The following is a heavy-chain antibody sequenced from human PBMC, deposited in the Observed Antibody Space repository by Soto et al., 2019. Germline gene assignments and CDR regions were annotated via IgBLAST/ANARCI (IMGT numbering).Heavy chain of an antibody. D-gene: IGHD6-19*01. V-gene: IGHV1-69*01. CDR2: IIPIFGTA. CDR3: ALGVDGKFYNF. J-gene: IGHJ4*02. CDR1: GGTFSSFA. Sequence: QVQPVQSGAEVKKPGSSVKLSCKACGGTFSSFASSWVRQAPAQGLEWMGGIIPIFGTANYAQKFQGRVTLTPDESTGTAYMELTSLRCQDTAVYDCALGVDGKFYNFWGQGTLVTGS.